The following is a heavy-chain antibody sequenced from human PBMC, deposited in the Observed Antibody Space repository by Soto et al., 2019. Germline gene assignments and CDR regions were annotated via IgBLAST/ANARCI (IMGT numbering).Heavy chain of an antibody. Sequence: QITLKESGPTLVQPTQTLTLTCTFSGFSLTTDGVGVGWIRQPPGKALEWLALIYWDDDNRYSPSPKSRVTFTKDTSKNQVVFTMANMDPVDTATYYCAHKVTADLTARIFDYWGQGTLVTVSS. J-gene: IGHJ4*02. V-gene: IGHV2-5*02. CDR1: GFSLTTDGVG. D-gene: IGHD2-21*02. CDR2: IYWDDDN. CDR3: AHKVTADLTARIFDY.